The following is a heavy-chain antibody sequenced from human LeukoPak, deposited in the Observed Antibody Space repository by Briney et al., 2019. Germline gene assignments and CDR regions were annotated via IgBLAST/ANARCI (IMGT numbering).Heavy chain of an antibody. J-gene: IGHJ4*02. V-gene: IGHV4-59*08. CDR2: IYYSGST. D-gene: IGHD1-26*01. CDR3: ARRFSGSNFDY. CDR1: GGSISSYY. Sequence: SETLSLTCTVSGGSISSYYWNWIRQPPGKGLEWIGYIYYSGSTNYNPSLKSRITISVDTSKNQFSLKLSSVTAADTAIYYCARRFSGSNFDYWGQGTLVTVSS.